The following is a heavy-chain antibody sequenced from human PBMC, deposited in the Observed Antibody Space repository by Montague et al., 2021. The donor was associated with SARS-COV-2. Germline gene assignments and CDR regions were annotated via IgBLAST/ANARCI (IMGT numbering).Heavy chain of an antibody. CDR3: ARSLDPSGTYSLPY. Sequence: SETLSLTCSVSGGSIGSYYWSWLRQPPGKGLEWIGHIHYSGSTTYSPSFTSRVTISIDTPKNQFSLKLSSVTAADTAVYYCARSLDPSGTYSLPYGGQGTLVTVSP. CDR2: IHYSGST. J-gene: IGHJ4*02. D-gene: IGHD3-10*01. CDR1: GGSIGSYY. V-gene: IGHV4-59*01.